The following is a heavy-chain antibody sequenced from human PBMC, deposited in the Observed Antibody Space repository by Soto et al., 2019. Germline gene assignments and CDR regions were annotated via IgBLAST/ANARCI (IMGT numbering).Heavy chain of an antibody. D-gene: IGHD3-10*01. V-gene: IGHV3-21*01. CDR2: ISSSSSYI. Sequence: EVQLVESGGGLVKPGGSLRLSCAASGFTFSSYSMNWVREAPGKGLEWVSSISSSSSYIYYADSVKGRFTISRDNAKNSLYLQMNSLRAEDTAVYYCARDRPYGSGSYYEDYWGQGTLVTVSS. CDR3: ARDRPYGSGSYYEDY. CDR1: GFTFSSYS. J-gene: IGHJ4*02.